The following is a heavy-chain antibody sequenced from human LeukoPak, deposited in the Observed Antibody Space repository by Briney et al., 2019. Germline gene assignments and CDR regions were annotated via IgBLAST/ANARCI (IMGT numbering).Heavy chain of an antibody. J-gene: IGHJ4*02. CDR2: IWYDGSNK. Sequence: GGSLRLSCAASGFTFSSYGMHWVRQAPGKGLEWVAVIWYDGSNKYYADSVKGRFTISRDNSKNTLYLQMNSLRAEDTAVYYCAREDYYGSGSYHSDIDYWGQGTLVTVSS. V-gene: IGHV3-33*01. CDR1: GFTFSSYG. D-gene: IGHD3-10*01. CDR3: AREDYYGSGSYHSDIDY.